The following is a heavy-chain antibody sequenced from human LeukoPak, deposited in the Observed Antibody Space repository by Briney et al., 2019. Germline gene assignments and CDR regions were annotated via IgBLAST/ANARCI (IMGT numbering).Heavy chain of an antibody. D-gene: IGHD2/OR15-2a*01. Sequence: SETLSLTCTVSGGSISYYYWSWLRQSPGKGLEWIGYIYYSGTTNYNPSLKRRVTISVDTSKNQFSLQLRPVPAADPAVYYCAGKDPQNTGPEGIDVLGQGTPVPVPS. CDR1: GGSISYYY. J-gene: IGHJ6*02. CDR2: IYYSGTT. V-gene: IGHV4-59*01. CDR3: AGKDPQNTGPEGIDV.